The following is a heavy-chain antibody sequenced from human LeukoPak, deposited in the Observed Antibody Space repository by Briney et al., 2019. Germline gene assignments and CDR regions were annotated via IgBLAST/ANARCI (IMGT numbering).Heavy chain of an antibody. D-gene: IGHD2-2*03. V-gene: IGHV3-23*01. Sequence: SGGSLRLSCAASGFTFSRYAMSWVRQVPGKGLEWVSVISGSGGSTYYADSVKGRFTISRDNSKNTLHLQMNSLGAEDTAVYYCAKDYLDIVVVPAALDAFDIWGQGTMVTVSS. CDR2: ISGSGGST. CDR1: GFTFSRYA. CDR3: AKDYLDIVVVPAALDAFDI. J-gene: IGHJ3*02.